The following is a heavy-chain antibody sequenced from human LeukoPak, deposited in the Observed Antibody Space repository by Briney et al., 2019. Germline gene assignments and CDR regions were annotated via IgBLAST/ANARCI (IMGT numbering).Heavy chain of an antibody. V-gene: IGHV3-15*01. CDR1: GFTFSNAW. J-gene: IGHJ4*02. D-gene: IGHD4-17*01. CDR2: IKSKTDGGTT. Sequence: GGSLRLSCAASGFTFSNAWMSWVRQAPGKGLEWVGRIKSKTDGGTTDYAAPVKGRFTISRDDSKNTLYLQMNSLKTEDTAVYYCTTAPTMVTTGPFDYWGQGTLVTVSS. CDR3: TTAPTMVTTGPFDY.